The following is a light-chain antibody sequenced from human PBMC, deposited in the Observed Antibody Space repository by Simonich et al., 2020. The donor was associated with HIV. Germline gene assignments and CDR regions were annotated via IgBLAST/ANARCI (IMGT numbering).Light chain of an antibody. CDR3: QQYYSTPLT. V-gene: IGKV4-1*01. CDR1: PSVLYSSNNKTY. CDR2: WES. Sequence: DFVMTHSPDSLAVSLGERATVNCKSSPSVLYSSNNKTYLAWFQQKPGRPPKLLIYWESTREARVPDRFSGSGSGTDFTLIISSLQAEDVAVYYCQQYYSTPLTFGGGTKVEIK. J-gene: IGKJ4*01.